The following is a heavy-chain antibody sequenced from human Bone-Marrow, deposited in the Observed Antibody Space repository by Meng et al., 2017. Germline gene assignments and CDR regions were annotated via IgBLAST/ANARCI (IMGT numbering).Heavy chain of an antibody. Sequence: SETLSLTCTVSGGSISSSSYYWGWIRQPPGKGLEWIGSIYYSGSTYYNPSLKSRVTISVDTSKNQFSLKLSSVTAADTAVYYGIRVYGDYGFGPFYWYFDLWGRGTLVTVSS. V-gene: IGHV4-39*07. CDR3: IRVYGDYGFGPFYWYFDL. D-gene: IGHD4-17*01. CDR1: GGSISSSSYY. J-gene: IGHJ2*01. CDR2: IYYSGST.